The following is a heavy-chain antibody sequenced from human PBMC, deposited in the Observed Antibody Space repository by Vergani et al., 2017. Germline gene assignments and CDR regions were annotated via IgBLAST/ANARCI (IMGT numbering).Heavy chain of an antibody. CDR3: EKSNRHGGFLIDY. D-gene: IGHD1-14*01. CDR1: ESTFSSNA. Sequence: ELKLLESGGGLLQLGGSLRSPCAAPESTFSSNAMSWVRQAPGKGLGWVSAIIGSGGSTYNADSVKGRFTISRDNSKNTLYLQMNSLRAEDTAVYYCEKSNRHGGFLIDYWGQGTLVTVSS. V-gene: IGHV3-23*01. J-gene: IGHJ4*02. CDR2: IIGSGGST.